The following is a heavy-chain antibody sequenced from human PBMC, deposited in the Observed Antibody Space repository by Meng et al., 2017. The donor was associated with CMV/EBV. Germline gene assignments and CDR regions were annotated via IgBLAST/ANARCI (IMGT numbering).Heavy chain of an antibody. CDR2: IIPIFGTA. Sequence: KISCKASGGTFSSYAISWVRQAPGQGLEWMGGIIPIFGTANYAQKFQGRVTITTDESTSTAYMELSSLRSEDTAVYYCARDERQQLVRDYYYYYGMDVWGQGTTVTVSS. V-gene: IGHV1-69*05. CDR3: ARDERQQLVRDYYYYYGMDV. CDR1: GGTFSSYA. D-gene: IGHD6-13*01. J-gene: IGHJ6*02.